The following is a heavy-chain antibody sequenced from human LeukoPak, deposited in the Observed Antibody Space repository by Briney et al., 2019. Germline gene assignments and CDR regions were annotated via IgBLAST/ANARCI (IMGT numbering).Heavy chain of an antibody. Sequence: SESLSLTCTVSGASISNFYWSWIRQPPGKGLEWIGDISYSGSTNYNPSLKSRVTMSVDTSKNQFSLKLRSVTAADTAVYYCARLHCSSPSCHRNWFDPWGQGTLVTVSS. CDR1: GASISNFY. J-gene: IGHJ5*02. D-gene: IGHD2-2*01. CDR2: ISYSGST. CDR3: ARLHCSSPSCHRNWFDP. V-gene: IGHV4-59*01.